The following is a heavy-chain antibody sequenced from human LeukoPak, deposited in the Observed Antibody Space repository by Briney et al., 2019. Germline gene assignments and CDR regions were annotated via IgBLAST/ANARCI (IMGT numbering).Heavy chain of an antibody. CDR3: AKRGPIYSSSPGNYFDY. Sequence: GGSLRLSCAASGFTFSSCGMTWVRQAPGKGLEWVSSISGSDGGTYYADSVKGRFTISRDNSKNTLYLQMNSLRAEDTAVYYCAKRGPIYSSSPGNYFDYWGQGTLVTVSS. V-gene: IGHV3-23*01. J-gene: IGHJ4*02. CDR1: GFTFSSCG. D-gene: IGHD6-6*01. CDR2: ISGSDGGT.